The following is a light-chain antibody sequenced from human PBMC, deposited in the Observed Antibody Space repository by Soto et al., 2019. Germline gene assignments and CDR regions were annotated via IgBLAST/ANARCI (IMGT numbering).Light chain of an antibody. CDR3: QQRSSWPVT. J-gene: IGKJ2*01. CDR2: DAS. CDR1: QSVSID. Sequence: EIVLTQSPATLSLSPGESATLSCRASQSVSIDLAWYQQRPGQAPRLLIYDASNRATGIPARFSGSGSGTDFTLTISSLEPEDFAVYYCQQRSSWPVTFGQGTKLEIK. V-gene: IGKV3-11*01.